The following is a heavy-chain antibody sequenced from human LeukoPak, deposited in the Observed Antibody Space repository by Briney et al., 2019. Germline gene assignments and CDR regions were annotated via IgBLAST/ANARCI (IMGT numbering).Heavy chain of an antibody. CDR1: GFTFDDYT. Sequence: GGSLRLSCAASGFTFDDYTMHWVRQAPGKGLVWVSRIYSDGISTSYADSVKGRFTISRDNAKNTLYLQMNSLKAEDTAIYYCAREGGSYSNYFDYWGQGTLVTVSS. V-gene: IGHV3-74*01. J-gene: IGHJ4*02. CDR3: AREGGSYSNYFDY. CDR2: IYSDGIST. D-gene: IGHD1-26*01.